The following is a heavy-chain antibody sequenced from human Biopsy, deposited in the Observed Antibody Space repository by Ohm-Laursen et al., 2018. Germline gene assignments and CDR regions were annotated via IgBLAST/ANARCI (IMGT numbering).Heavy chain of an antibody. D-gene: IGHD2-15*01. V-gene: IGHV4-59*08. Sequence: GTLSLTCTVSGDSINSSYWSWIRQTPGKGLEWIGFISNSGNTNYNPSLKSRVTISADTSKNQFSLKLGSVTVADTAVFYCARRGSGGRSFDYWGQGSLVTVSS. CDR3: ARRGSGGRSFDY. CDR1: GDSINSSY. CDR2: ISNSGNT. J-gene: IGHJ4*02.